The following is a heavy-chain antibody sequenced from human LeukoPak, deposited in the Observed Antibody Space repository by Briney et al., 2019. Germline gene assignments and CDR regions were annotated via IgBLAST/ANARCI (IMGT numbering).Heavy chain of an antibody. CDR3: ARHHYDSTHDAFDI. V-gene: IGHV4-59*01. J-gene: IGHJ3*02. D-gene: IGHD3-22*01. Sequence: SETPSLTCTVSGGSISSFYWSWIRQPPGEGLGGSGYIYYSGSTNYNPSLKSRVTISVDTSKNQFSLKLSSVTAAHTAVYYCARHHYDSTHDAFDIWGQGTMVTVSS. CDR1: GGSISSFY. CDR2: IYYSGST.